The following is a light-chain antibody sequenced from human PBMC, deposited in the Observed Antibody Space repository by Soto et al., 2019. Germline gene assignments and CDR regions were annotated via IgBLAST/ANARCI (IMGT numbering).Light chain of an antibody. J-gene: IGKJ5*01. V-gene: IGKV3-15*01. CDR3: QQYNSWPPT. CDR1: QSVASN. CDR2: GAS. Sequence: DILMTQSPASLSVSPGDSVTLSCRASQSVASNLAWYQQKPGQAPRLLIYGASTRASGVPDRFSGSGSGTEFTLTISSPQSEDFAVYYCQQYNSWPPTFGQGTRLEIK.